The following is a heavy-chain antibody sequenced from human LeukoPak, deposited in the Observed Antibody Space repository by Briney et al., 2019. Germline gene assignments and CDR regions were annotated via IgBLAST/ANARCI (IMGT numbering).Heavy chain of an antibody. CDR3: ARFSPNYYDSSDPLDY. CDR1: GFTVSNNY. CDR2: IYSDGST. V-gene: IGHV3-53*01. Sequence: GGSLRLSCAASGFTVSNNYMSWVRQAPGEGLEWLSVIYSDGSTYYVGSVKGRFTISRDNAKNSLYLQMNSLRAEDTAVYYCARFSPNYYDSSDPLDYWGQGTLVTVSS. D-gene: IGHD3-22*01. J-gene: IGHJ4*02.